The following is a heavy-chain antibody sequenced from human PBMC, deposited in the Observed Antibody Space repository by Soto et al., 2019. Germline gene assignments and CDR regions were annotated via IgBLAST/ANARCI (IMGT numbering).Heavy chain of an antibody. Sequence: PGGSLRLSCAASGFTFSSYGMHWVRQAPGKGLEWVAVISYDGSNKYYADSVKGRFTISRDNSKNTLYLQMNSLRAEDTAVYYCAKDRDVLLWFGEFDYWGQGTLVTVSS. D-gene: IGHD3-10*01. CDR1: GFTFSSYG. J-gene: IGHJ4*02. CDR2: ISYDGSNK. CDR3: AKDRDVLLWFGEFDY. V-gene: IGHV3-30*18.